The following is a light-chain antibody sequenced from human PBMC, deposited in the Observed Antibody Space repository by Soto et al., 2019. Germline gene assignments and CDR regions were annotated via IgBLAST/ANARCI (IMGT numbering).Light chain of an antibody. V-gene: IGLV1-44*01. CDR1: SSKIGSNC. CDR2: RNN. Sequence: QSVLTQPPSASGTPGQRVTISWSGSSSKIGSNCVHWYQQLPGTAPKLLIYRNNQRPSGVPDRFSGSKSGNTASLTVSGLQAADEADYFCKSYAGSNTYVFGSGTKLTVL. J-gene: IGLJ1*01. CDR3: KSYAGSNTYV.